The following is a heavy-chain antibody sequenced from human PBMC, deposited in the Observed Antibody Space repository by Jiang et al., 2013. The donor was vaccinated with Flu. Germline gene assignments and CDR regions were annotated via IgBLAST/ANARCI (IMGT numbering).Heavy chain of an antibody. D-gene: IGHD2-15*01. Sequence: LLKPSETLSLTCTVSGGSISSSSYYWGWIRQPPGKGLEWIGSIYYSGSTYYNPSLKSRVTISVDKSKNQFSLKLSSVTAADTAVYYCASITPGGGWDYWGQGTLVTVSS. J-gene: IGHJ4*02. CDR2: IYYSGST. CDR1: GGSISSSSYY. CDR3: ASITPGGGWDY. V-gene: IGHV4-39*07.